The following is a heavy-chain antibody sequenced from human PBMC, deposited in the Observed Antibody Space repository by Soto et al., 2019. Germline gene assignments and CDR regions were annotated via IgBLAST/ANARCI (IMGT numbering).Heavy chain of an antibody. D-gene: IGHD6-19*01. CDR3: AKGGSGWYGNFDY. J-gene: IGHJ4*02. Sequence: EVQLVESGGGLVQPGRSLRLSCAASGFTFDDYAMHWVRQAPGKGLEWVSGVSWNSVSIGYADSVKGRFTISRDNAGNSLYLQMNSLRAADTAWYYCAKGGSGWYGNFDYWGQGTLVTVSS. CDR2: VSWNSVSI. V-gene: IGHV3-9*01. CDR1: GFTFDDYA.